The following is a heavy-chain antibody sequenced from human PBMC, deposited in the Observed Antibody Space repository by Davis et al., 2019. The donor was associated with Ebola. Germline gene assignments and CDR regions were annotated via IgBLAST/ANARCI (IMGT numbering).Heavy chain of an antibody. Sequence: GESLKISCVASGFPFSDYTMNWVRQAPGKGLEWISDISSTSNAIYYADSVKGRFTISRDNARNSLYLQMNSLRDGDTGVYYCAIPGRSTWPGYWGRGTLVTVSS. V-gene: IGHV3-48*02. J-gene: IGHJ4*02. CDR2: ISSTSNAI. CDR1: GFPFSDYT. D-gene: IGHD2-2*01. CDR3: AIPGRSTWPGY.